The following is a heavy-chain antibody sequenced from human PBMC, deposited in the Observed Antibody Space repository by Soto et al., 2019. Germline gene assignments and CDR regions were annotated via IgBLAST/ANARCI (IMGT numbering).Heavy chain of an antibody. CDR2: ISPHDSNT. J-gene: IGHJ4*02. Sequence: PGESLKISCQTSGYSFTFANYWIGWVRQMPGKGLEWMGIISPHDSNTRYSPSFQGQVTISADKSLSTAYLQWNTLRASDSAMYYCARRSSDSGWRHYFDYWGQGTLVTVSS. D-gene: IGHD5-12*01. V-gene: IGHV5-51*01. CDR1: GYSFTFANYW. CDR3: ARRSSDSGWRHYFDY.